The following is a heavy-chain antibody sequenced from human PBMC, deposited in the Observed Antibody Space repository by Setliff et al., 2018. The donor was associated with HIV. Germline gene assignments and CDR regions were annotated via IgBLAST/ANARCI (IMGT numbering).Heavy chain of an antibody. Sequence: SETLSLTCTVFGGSVSSRGYYWGWIRQPPGKGPEWIANILYGGNTYYNPSLKSRVTISVDTSKNHFSLKLNSVTAADTAVYFCARPTTGVGGGAAFDIWGQGTMVTVSS. J-gene: IGHJ3*02. CDR2: ILYGGNT. D-gene: IGHD2-8*01. CDR3: ARPTTGVGGGAAFDI. CDR1: GGSVSSRGYY. V-gene: IGHV4-39*02.